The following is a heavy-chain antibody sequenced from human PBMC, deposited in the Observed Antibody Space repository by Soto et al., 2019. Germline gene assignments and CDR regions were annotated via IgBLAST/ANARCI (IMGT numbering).Heavy chain of an antibody. Sequence: GGSLRLSCAASGFTFSSYSMNWVRQAPGKGLEWVSSISSSSSYIYYADSVKGRFTISRDNAKNSLYLQMNSLRAEDTAVYYCARDHPPHYYDSSGSHFDYWGQGTLVTVSS. CDR2: ISSSSSYI. J-gene: IGHJ4*02. CDR3: ARDHPPHYYDSSGSHFDY. V-gene: IGHV3-21*01. D-gene: IGHD3-22*01. CDR1: GFTFSSYS.